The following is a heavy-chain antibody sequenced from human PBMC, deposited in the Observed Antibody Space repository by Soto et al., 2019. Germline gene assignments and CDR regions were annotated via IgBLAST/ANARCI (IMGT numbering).Heavy chain of an antibody. CDR3: ARVRRFGAAVPHRPAIDI. D-gene: IGHD6-13*01. CDR2: INPSGGST. J-gene: IGHJ3*02. CDR1: GYTFTSYY. V-gene: IGHV1-46*01. Sequence: ASVKVSFKASGYTFTSYYMHWVRQAPGQGLEWMGIINPSGGSTSYAQKFQGRVTMTRDTSTSTVYMELSSLRSEDTAVYYCARVRRFGAAVPHRPAIDIWGQGTMVTVSS.